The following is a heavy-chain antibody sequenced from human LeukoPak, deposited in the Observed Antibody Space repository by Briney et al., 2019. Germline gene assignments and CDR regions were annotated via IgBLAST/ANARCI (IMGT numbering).Heavy chain of an antibody. Sequence: GGSLRLSCAASGFALTSYAMSWVRQAPGKGLEWVSVISGSGGSTHYADSVKGRFTISRDNSKNTLYLQMNSLRAEDTAIYYCAKESPTFDYWGQGTLVTVSS. J-gene: IGHJ4*02. CDR1: GFALTSYA. CDR3: AKESPTFDY. V-gene: IGHV3-23*01. CDR2: ISGSGGST.